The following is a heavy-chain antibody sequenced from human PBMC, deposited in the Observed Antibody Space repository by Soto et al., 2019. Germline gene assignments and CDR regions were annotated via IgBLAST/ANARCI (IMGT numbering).Heavy chain of an antibody. D-gene: IGHD4-17*01. CDR1: GDTFTSYD. CDR3: ARGPDYENNWFDP. Sequence: ASAKVSSKASGDTFTSYDINWVRQATGQGLEWMGWMNPNSGNTGYAQKFQGRVTMTRNTSISTAYMELSSLRSEDTAVYYCARGPDYENNWFDPWGQGTLVTVSS. CDR2: MNPNSGNT. V-gene: IGHV1-8*01. J-gene: IGHJ5*02.